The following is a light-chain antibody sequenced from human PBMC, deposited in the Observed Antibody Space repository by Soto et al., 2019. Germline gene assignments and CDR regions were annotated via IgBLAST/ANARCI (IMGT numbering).Light chain of an antibody. V-gene: IGKV3-11*01. Sequence: EIVMTQCPATLSVSPGERDARSCRASESTNNYLAWYQQKPGQAARLLIDGASTRATGITPRFSGSGSGTDFTLTISSLEPEDFAVYYCQPRSNWPITVGQGTRLETK. CDR3: QPRSNWPIT. J-gene: IGKJ5*01. CDR2: GAS. CDR1: ESTNNY.